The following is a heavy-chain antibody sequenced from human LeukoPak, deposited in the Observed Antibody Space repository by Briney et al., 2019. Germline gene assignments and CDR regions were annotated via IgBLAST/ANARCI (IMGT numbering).Heavy chain of an antibody. V-gene: IGHV3-21*01. Sequence: PGGSLRLSCAASGFTFSSYTMNWVRQAPGKGLEWVSSITSSTSYIYYADSVKGRFTISRDNAKNSLSLQVNSLRVEDMTVYYCARDGWVDYWGQGTLVTVSS. CDR1: GFTFSSYT. CDR2: ITSSTSYI. D-gene: IGHD2-2*03. CDR3: ARDGWVDY. J-gene: IGHJ4*02.